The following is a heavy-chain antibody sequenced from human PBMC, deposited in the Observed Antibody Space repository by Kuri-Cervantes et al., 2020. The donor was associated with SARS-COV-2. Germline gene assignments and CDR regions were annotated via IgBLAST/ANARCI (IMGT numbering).Heavy chain of an antibody. Sequence: GESLKISCAASGFTFSSYAMHWVRQAPGKGPEWVAVISYDGSNKYYADSVKGRFTISRDNSKNTLYLQMNSLRAEDTAVYYCARNGESNYFDPWGQGTLVTVSS. CDR2: ISYDGSNK. D-gene: IGHD5-24*01. J-gene: IGHJ5*02. V-gene: IGHV3-30*04. CDR1: GFTFSSYA. CDR3: ARNGESNYFDP.